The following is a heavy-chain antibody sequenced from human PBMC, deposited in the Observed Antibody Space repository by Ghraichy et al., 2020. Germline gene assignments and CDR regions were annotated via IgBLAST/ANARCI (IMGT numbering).Heavy chain of an antibody. Sequence: GGSLRLSCAASGFTFSSYGMHWVRQAPGKGLEWVAIIWYDGSNKYYADSVKGRFTISRDNSKNTLYLQMNSLRAEDTAVYYCAREVGAYHGYFDYWGQGTLVTVSS. CDR3: AREVGAYHGYFDY. J-gene: IGHJ4*02. V-gene: IGHV3-33*01. D-gene: IGHD1-26*01. CDR1: GFTFSSYG. CDR2: IWYDGSNK.